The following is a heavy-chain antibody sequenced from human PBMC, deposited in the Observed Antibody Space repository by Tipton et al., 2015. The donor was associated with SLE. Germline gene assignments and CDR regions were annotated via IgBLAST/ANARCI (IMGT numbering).Heavy chain of an antibody. CDR2: VYDNGDT. V-gene: IGHV4-39*01. J-gene: IGHJ4*02. CDR1: GDSISSSTYF. D-gene: IGHD3-16*01. Sequence: LRLSCTVSGDSISSSTYFWGWIRQSPGRGLEWIGSVYDNGDTYYNPSLKSRVTISLDTSKNQFSLRLNSVTATDTAVYYCARMEGMITYGGIAGLWGQGTVVTVSS. CDR3: ARMEGMITYGGIAGL.